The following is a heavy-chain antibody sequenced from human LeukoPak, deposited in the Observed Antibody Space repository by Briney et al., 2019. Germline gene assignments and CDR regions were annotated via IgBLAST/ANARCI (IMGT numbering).Heavy chain of an antibody. J-gene: IGHJ6*03. CDR3: ARDKVGFFGVVIYYYYMDV. D-gene: IGHD3-3*01. V-gene: IGHV1-69*13. CDR2: IIPIFGTA. CDR1: GGTFSSYA. Sequence: SVKVSCKASGGTFSSYAISWVRQAPGQGLEWMGGIIPIFGTANYAQKFQGRVTITADESTSTAYVELSSLRSGDTAVYYCARDKVGFFGVVIYYYYMDVWGKGTTVTVSS.